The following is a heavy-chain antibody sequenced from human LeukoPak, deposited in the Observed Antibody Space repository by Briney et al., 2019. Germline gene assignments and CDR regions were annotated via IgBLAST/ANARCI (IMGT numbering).Heavy chain of an antibody. J-gene: IGHJ4*02. CDR3: AKDAGPTVVTPLDY. CDR1: GFTFSSYD. V-gene: IGHV3-30*02. D-gene: IGHD4-23*01. CDR2: IRYDGSRK. Sequence: GGSLRLSCAASGFTFSSYDMNWVRQAPGKGLEWVAFIRYDGSRKYYADSVKGRFTISRDNSKNTLYLQMNSLRAEDTAVYYCAKDAGPTVVTPLDYWGQGTLVTVSS.